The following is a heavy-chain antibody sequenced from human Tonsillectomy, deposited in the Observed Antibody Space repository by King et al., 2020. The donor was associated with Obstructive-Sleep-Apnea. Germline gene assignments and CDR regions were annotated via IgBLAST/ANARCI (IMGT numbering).Heavy chain of an antibody. CDR3: ASGNSTSPVY. J-gene: IGHJ4*02. Sequence: VQLQESGPGLVKPSGTLSLTCAVSGGSISSTNWWSWVRQPPGKGLEWIGEIYNSGSTNYNPSLKNRFTISIDKSENQFSLKLTSMTAADTAVYYCASGNSTSPVYWGQGTLVTVSS. CDR1: GGSISSTNW. CDR2: IYNSGST. D-gene: IGHD2/OR15-2a*01. V-gene: IGHV4-4*02.